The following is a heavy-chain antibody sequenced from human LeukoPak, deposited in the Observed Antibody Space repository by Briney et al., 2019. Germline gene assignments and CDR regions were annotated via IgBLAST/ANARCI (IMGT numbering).Heavy chain of an antibody. CDR1: GGSISSYY. D-gene: IGHD1-26*01. CDR2: IYTSGRT. Sequence: SETLSLTCTVSGGSISSYYWSWIRQPAGKGLEWIGRIYTSGRTNYNSSPKSRVTMSVDTSKNQFSLKLSSVTAADTAVYYYARYSGSYLDAFDIWGQGTMVTVSS. V-gene: IGHV4-4*07. CDR3: ARYSGSYLDAFDI. J-gene: IGHJ3*02.